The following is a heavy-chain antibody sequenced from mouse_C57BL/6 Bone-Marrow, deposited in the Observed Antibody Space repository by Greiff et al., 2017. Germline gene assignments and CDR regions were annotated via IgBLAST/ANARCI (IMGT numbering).Heavy chain of an antibody. D-gene: IGHD1-1*01. CDR3: TRPGSSFYYFDY. CDR2: IDPETGGS. J-gene: IGHJ2*01. V-gene: IGHV1-15*01. CDR1: GYTFTDYE. Sequence: QVQLQQSGAELVRPGASVTLSCKASGYTFTDYEMHWVKQTPVHGLEWIGAIDPETGGSAYNQKFKGKAILTADKSSSTAYMALRSLTSEDSAVDYCTRPGSSFYYFDYWGQGTTLTVSS.